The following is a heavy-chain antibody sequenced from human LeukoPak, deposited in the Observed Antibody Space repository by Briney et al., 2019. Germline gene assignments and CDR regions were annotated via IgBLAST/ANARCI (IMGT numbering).Heavy chain of an antibody. J-gene: IGHJ5*02. CDR2: INAGNGNT. Sequence: GASVKVSCKASGYTFTSYAMHWVCQAPGQRLEWVGWINAGNGNTKYSQKFQGRVTITRDTSASTAYMELSSLRSEDTAVYYCARDPYYYDSSGNWFDPWGQGTLVTVSS. CDR1: GYTFTSYA. V-gene: IGHV1-3*01. D-gene: IGHD3-22*01. CDR3: ARDPYYYDSSGNWFDP.